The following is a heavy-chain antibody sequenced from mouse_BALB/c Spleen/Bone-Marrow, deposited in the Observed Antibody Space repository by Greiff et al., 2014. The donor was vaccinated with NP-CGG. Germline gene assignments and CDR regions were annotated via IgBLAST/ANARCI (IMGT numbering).Heavy chain of an antibody. CDR3: ARADGYYAWFAY. CDR2: IDPANDNT. D-gene: IGHD2-3*01. V-gene: IGHV14-3*02. J-gene: IGHJ3*01. Sequence: VQLQQSGAEFVKPGASVKLSCTASGFNIKDTYMRWVKRRPEQGLEWIGRIDPANDNTKYDPKFQGKATITADTSSNTAYLQLSSLTSEDTAVYYCARADGYYAWFAYWGQGTLVTVSA. CDR1: GFNIKDTY.